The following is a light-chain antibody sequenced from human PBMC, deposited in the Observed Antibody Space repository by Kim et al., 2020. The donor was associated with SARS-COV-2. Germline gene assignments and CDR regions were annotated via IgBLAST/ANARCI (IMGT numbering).Light chain of an antibody. CDR1: NIGEYR. CDR3: QVWDTSADRVV. V-gene: IGLV3-21*04. Sequence: PGKTARISCGGNNIGEYRVHWYQQKPGQAPILVIYYDNLRPSGIPERFSGSNSGSTVTLTISRVEAGDEADYYCQVWDTSADRVVFGGGTKLTVL. J-gene: IGLJ2*01. CDR2: YDN.